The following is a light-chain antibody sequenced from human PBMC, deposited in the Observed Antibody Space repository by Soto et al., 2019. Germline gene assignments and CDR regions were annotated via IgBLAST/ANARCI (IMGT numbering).Light chain of an antibody. J-gene: IGLJ2*01. V-gene: IGLV2-14*01. Sequence: SALTQPVSVSGSPGQSITISCTGTSSDVGGYNYVSWYQQHPGKAPKLMIYDVSNRPSGVSNRFSGSKSGNTASLTISGLQAEDEVDYYCSSYTSSSTVVFGGGTKLTVL. CDR1: SSDVGGYNY. CDR2: DVS. CDR3: SSYTSSSTVV.